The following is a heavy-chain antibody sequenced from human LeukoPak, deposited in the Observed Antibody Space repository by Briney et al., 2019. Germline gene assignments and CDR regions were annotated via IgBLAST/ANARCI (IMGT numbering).Heavy chain of an antibody. D-gene: IGHD2-2*01. CDR1: GFTFSHYW. Sequence: PGGSLRLSCAASGFTFSHYWMTWARQAPGKGLEWVANIKQDGSEQYYVDSVKGRFTISRDNAKNSLYLQMNSLGVEDTAVYYCARDRCSSTSCFYDYWGQGTLVTVSS. V-gene: IGHV3-7*01. CDR2: IKQDGSEQ. J-gene: IGHJ4*02. CDR3: ARDRCSSTSCFYDY.